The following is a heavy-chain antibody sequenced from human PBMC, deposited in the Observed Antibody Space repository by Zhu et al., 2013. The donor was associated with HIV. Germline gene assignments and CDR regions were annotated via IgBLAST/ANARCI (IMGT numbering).Heavy chain of an antibody. J-gene: IGHJ4*02. D-gene: IGHD6-19*01. Sequence: VQLQESGPGLVKPSETLSLTCTVSGGSISSSSYYWGWIRQPPGKGLEWIGSIYYSGSTYYNPSLKSRVTISVDTSKNQFSLKLSSVTAADTAVYYCARVRLGIAVFDYWGQGTLVTVSS. CDR3: ARVRLGIAVFDY. CDR1: GGSISSSSYY. CDR2: IYYSGST. V-gene: IGHV4-39*07.